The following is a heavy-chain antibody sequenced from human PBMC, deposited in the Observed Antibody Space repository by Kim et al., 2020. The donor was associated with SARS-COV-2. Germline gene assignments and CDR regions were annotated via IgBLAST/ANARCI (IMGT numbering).Heavy chain of an antibody. CDR3: TRDFSYTLYYFDL. V-gene: IGHV3-21*01. Sequence: YSDSVKGRFTIFRDNAKNPLFRQLDSLRAEDTAMYYCTRDFSYTLYYFDLWGQGALVTVS. D-gene: IGHD2-2*02. J-gene: IGHJ4*02.